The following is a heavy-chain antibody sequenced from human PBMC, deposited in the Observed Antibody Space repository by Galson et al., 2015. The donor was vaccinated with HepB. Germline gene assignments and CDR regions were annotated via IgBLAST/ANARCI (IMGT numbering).Heavy chain of an antibody. J-gene: IGHJ4*02. D-gene: IGHD6-13*01. Sequence: SLRLSCAASGFTFSSYAMHWVRQAPGKGLEYVSAISSNGGSTYYADSVKGRFTISRDNSKNTLYLQMNSLRAEDTAIYYCAKDPFGIAAAGAFDYWGQGTPVTVSS. CDR2: ISSNGGST. V-gene: IGHV3-64*04. CDR1: GFTFSSYA. CDR3: AKDPFGIAAAGAFDY.